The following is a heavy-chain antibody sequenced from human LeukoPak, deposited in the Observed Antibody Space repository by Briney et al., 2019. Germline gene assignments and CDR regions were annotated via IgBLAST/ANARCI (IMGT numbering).Heavy chain of an antibody. D-gene: IGHD3-22*01. J-gene: IGHJ3*02. CDR3: AKCSSGYINAFDI. CDR1: GFTFSNAW. V-gene: IGHV3-23*01. CDR2: ISGSGGST. Sequence: GGSLRLSCAASGFTFSNAWMSWVRQAPGKGLEWVSAISGSGGSTYYADSVKGRFTISRDNSKNTLYLQMNSLRAEDTAVYYCAKCSSGYINAFDIWGQGTMVTVSS.